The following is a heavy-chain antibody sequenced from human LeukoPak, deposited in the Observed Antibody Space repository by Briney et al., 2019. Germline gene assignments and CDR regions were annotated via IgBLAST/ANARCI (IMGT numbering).Heavy chain of an antibody. CDR3: AREDLRRGQKIDY. CDR1: GGSISSSSYY. CDR2: IYYSGST. J-gene: IGHJ4*02. Sequence: SETLSLTCTVSGGSISSSSYYWGWIRQPPGKGLEWIGSIYYSGSTYYNPSLKSRVTISVDTSKNQFSLKLSSVTAADTAVYYCAREDLRRGQKIDYWGQGTLVTVCS. D-gene: IGHD3-10*01. V-gene: IGHV4-39*01.